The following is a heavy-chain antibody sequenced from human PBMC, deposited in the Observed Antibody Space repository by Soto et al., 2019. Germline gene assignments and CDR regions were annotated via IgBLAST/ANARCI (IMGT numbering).Heavy chain of an antibody. V-gene: IGHV1-18*01. CDR2: TSRYTDYT. Sequence: QVQLLQSAAAARKPGASVKVSCRSSGYTFIRYGITWVRQPPVHGFEWMGRTSRYTDYTEYAQRFQGRVTMTADTSAGTLQMALRNLRADDTAVYYGARGGYYDYDWGNLTCTGLDVWGKGTAVTVAS. J-gene: IGHJ6*04. D-gene: IGHD3-16*01. CDR3: ARGGYYDYDWGNLTCTGLDV. CDR1: GYTFIRYG.